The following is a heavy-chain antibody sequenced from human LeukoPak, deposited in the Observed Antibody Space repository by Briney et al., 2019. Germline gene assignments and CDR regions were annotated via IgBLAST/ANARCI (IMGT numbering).Heavy chain of an antibody. CDR3: ARQYSGSSAWFDP. CDR1: GYTFTSYY. V-gene: IGHV1-3*01. CDR2: INAGNGNT. Sequence: ASVKVSCKASGYTFTSYYMHWVRQAPGQRLEWMGWINAGNGNTKYSQKFQGSVTITRDTSASTAYLELSSLRSEDTAVYYCARQYSGSSAWFDPWGQGTLVTVSS. J-gene: IGHJ5*02. D-gene: IGHD1-26*01.